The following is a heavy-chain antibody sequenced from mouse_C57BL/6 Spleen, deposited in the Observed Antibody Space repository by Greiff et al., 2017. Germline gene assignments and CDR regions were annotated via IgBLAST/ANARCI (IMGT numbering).Heavy chain of an antibody. Sequence: QVQLQQPGAELVMPGASVKLSCKASGYTFTSYWMHWVKPRPGQGLEWIGEIDPSDSYPNYNQKFKGKSTLTVDKSSSTAYMQLSSLTSEDSAVYYCARGDSTGHWCFDVWGTGTTVTVSA. CDR2: IDPSDSYP. D-gene: IGHD3-2*02. V-gene: IGHV1-69*01. CDR3: ARGDSTGHWCFDV. J-gene: IGHJ1*03. CDR1: GYTFTSYW.